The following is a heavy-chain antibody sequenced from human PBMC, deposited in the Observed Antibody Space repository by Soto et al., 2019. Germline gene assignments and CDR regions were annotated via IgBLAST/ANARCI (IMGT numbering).Heavy chain of an antibody. Sequence: XSVKVSCKASGYTFTSYYMHWVRQAPGQGLEWMGIINPSGGSTSYAQKFQGRVTMTRDTSTSTVYMELSSLRSEDTAVYYCARDGAGWFGEFLHTRIYYSYDSGMDVWGQGSTVTVSS. CDR1: GYTFTSYY. V-gene: IGHV1-46*01. CDR3: ARDGAGWFGEFLHTRIYYSYDSGMDV. J-gene: IGHJ6*02. D-gene: IGHD3-10*01. CDR2: INPSGGST.